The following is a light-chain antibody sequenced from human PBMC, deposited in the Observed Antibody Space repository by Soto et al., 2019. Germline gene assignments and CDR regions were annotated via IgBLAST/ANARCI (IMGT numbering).Light chain of an antibody. V-gene: IGKV1-5*03. CDR3: QQYSNYWT. Sequence: DIQMTQSPSTLSASVGDRVTITCRASQSIYSWLAWYQQKPGKAPNLLIYKASNLESGVPSRFSGSGSGTEFTLTISSLQPDDSATYYCQQYSNYWTFGQGTKVEIK. CDR1: QSIYSW. J-gene: IGKJ1*01. CDR2: KAS.